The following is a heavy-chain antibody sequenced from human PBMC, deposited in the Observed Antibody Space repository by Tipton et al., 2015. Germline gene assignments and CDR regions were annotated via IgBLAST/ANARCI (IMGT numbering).Heavy chain of an antibody. CDR2: IFHTGNT. CDR1: GGSISSYY. D-gene: IGHD2-2*01. V-gene: IGHV4-59*01. J-gene: IGHJ4*02. Sequence: TLSLTCTVSGGSISSYYWSWIRQPPGKGLEWIGNIFHTGNTFYNPSLKSRVTMSVDTSTNQFSLKLNSVTAADTAVYYCARAQDRRSRYFDYWGQGLLVTVSS. CDR3: ARAQDRRSRYFDY.